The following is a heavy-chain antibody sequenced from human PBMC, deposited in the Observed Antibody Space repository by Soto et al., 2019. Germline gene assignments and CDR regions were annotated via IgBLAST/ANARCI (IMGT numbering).Heavy chain of an antibody. CDR2: IKTNTEGGTT. D-gene: IGHD2-15*01. Sequence: EVQLVESGGGFIYPGGSLRLSCAASGLTISNAWMNWVRQAPGKGLEWVGRIKTNTEGGTTDYAAAVKGRFTVSRDDSKNTLYLQMNSLQPEDTAVYYCTTGSVEGVWGQGTTVTVSS. CDR3: TTGSVEGV. V-gene: IGHV3-15*07. CDR1: GLTISNAW. J-gene: IGHJ6*02.